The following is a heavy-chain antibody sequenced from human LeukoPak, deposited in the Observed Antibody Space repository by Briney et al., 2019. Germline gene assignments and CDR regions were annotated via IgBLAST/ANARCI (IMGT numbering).Heavy chain of an antibody. CDR3: ARDGVRGAFDI. CDR1: GFTFSSYA. J-gene: IGHJ3*02. Sequence: GGSLRLSCAASGFTFSSYAMHWVRQAPGKGLEWAAVKSYDGSNKYYADSVKGRFTISRDNSKNTLYLQMNSLRAEDTAVYYCARDGVRGAFDIWGQGTMVTVSS. CDR2: KSYDGSNK. D-gene: IGHD3-3*01. V-gene: IGHV3-30-3*01.